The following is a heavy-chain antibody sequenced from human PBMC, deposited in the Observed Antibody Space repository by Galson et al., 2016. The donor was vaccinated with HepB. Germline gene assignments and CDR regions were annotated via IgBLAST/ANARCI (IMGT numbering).Heavy chain of an antibody. V-gene: IGHV2-5*02. J-gene: IGHJ4*01. CDR3: AHRMRGPADY. CDR1: GFSLASTGVG. CDR2: IYWDDDK. Sequence: PALVKPTQTLTLTCTFSGFSLASTGVGVGWVRQPPGKALEWLALIYWDDDKRYSPSLKSRLTITKDTSKNQVILTMTNMDPVDTGTYYCAHRMRGPADYRGHGTLVTVSS.